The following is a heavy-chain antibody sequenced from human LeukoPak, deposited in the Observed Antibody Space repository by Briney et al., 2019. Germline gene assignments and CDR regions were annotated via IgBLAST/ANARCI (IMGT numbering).Heavy chain of an antibody. Sequence: PGGSLRLSCAASGFTFDDYAMHWVRQAPGKGLEWVSGISWNSGSIGYADSVKGRFTISRDNAKNSLYLQMNSLRAEDTAVYYCARDQQDRLGNYYFDYWGQGTLVTVSS. CDR3: ARDQQDRLGNYYFDY. D-gene: IGHD3-10*01. V-gene: IGHV3-9*01. CDR2: ISWNSGSI. J-gene: IGHJ4*02. CDR1: GFTFDDYA.